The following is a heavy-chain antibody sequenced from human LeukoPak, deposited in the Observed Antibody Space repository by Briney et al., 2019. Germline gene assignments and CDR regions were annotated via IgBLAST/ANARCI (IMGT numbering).Heavy chain of an antibody. V-gene: IGHV3-48*04. CDR2: ISISGSTM. Sequence: GGSLRLSCAASGFTFFTHPMNWVRQAPGKGLKWVSYISISGSTMYYADSVKGRFTISRDNAKNSLYLQMDSLRADDTAVYYCARGVRRFLEWVSMDVWGKGTTVTVSS. CDR3: ARGVRRFLEWVSMDV. D-gene: IGHD3-3*01. CDR1: GFTFFTHP. J-gene: IGHJ6*03.